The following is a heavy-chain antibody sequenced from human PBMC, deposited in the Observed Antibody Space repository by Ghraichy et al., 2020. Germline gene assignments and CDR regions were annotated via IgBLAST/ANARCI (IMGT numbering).Heavy chain of an antibody. Sequence: GGSLRLSCAASGFTFSSYSMNWVRQAPGKGLEWVSSINSSSSYIYYADSVKGRFTISRDNAKNSLYLQMNSLRAEDTAVYYCARGWYWPTEAFEIWGQGTMVTVSS. D-gene: IGHD2-15*01. CDR2: INSSSSYI. J-gene: IGHJ3*02. CDR1: GFTFSSYS. V-gene: IGHV3-21*04. CDR3: ARGWYWPTEAFEI.